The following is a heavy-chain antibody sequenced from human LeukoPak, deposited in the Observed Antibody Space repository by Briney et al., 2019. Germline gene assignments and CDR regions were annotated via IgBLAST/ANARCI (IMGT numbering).Heavy chain of an antibody. CDR1: GFTFRSYA. CDR2: ISGSGGST. CDR3: AKVYDYVWGSYRDFDY. V-gene: IGHV3-23*01. D-gene: IGHD3-16*02. J-gene: IGHJ4*02. Sequence: GASLRLSCAASGFTFRSYAMNWVRQAPGKGLEWVSAISGSGGSTYYADSVKGRFTISRDNSKNTLYLQMNSLRAEDTAVYYCAKVYDYVWGSYRDFDYWGQGTLVTVSS.